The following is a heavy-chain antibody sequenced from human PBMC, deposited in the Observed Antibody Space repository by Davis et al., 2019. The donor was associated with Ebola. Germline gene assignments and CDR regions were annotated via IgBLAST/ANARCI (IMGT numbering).Heavy chain of an antibody. CDR2: IYHSGST. D-gene: IGHD3-3*01. V-gene: IGHV4-34*01. Sequence: SQTLSLTCAVYGGSFSVYYWSWIRQPPGKGLEWIGEIYHSGSTNYNPSLKSRVTISVDTSKNQFSLKLSSVTAADTAVYYCARGPPLGYTALLRFLEWLPRLDAFDIWGQGTMVTVSS. CDR3: ARGPPLGYTALLRFLEWLPRLDAFDI. CDR1: GGSFSVYY. J-gene: IGHJ3*02.